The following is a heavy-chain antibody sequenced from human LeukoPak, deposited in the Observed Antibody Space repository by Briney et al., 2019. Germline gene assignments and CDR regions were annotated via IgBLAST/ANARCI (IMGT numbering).Heavy chain of an antibody. J-gene: IGHJ6*02. V-gene: IGHV3-21*01. CDR2: ISSSSSYI. CDR1: GFTFGDYA. D-gene: IGHD6-19*01. CDR3: ARDEIAVAGKYYYYGMDV. Sequence: GGSLRLSCAASGFTFGDYAMRWVRQAPGKGLEWVSSISSSSSYIYYADSVKGRFTISRDNAKNSLYLQMNSLRAEDTAVYYCARDEIAVAGKYYYYGMDVWGQGTTVTVSS.